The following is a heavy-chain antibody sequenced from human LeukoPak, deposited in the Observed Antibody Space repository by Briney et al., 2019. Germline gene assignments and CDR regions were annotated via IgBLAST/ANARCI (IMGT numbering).Heavy chain of an antibody. CDR3: AKSRRGSGYFAFDI. V-gene: IGHV3-23*01. CDR2: ISGSGGST. Sequence: PGGSLRLSCAASGFTFSSYAMGWVRQAPGKGLEWVSAISGSGGSTYYADSVKGRFTISRDSPKNTLYLQMNSLRAEDTALYHCAKSRRGSGYFAFDIWGQGTVVTVSS. J-gene: IGHJ3*02. CDR1: GFTFSSYA. D-gene: IGHD3-22*01.